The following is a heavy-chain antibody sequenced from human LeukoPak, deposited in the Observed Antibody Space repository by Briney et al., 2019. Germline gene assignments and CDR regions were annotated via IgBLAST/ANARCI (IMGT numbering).Heavy chain of an antibody. V-gene: IGHV5-51*01. J-gene: IGHJ4*02. CDR3: ARRDGYDSTTFDY. CDR2: IYPGDSDT. CDR1: GYSFSSYW. D-gene: IGHD5-24*01. Sequence: GESLKISCKGPGYSFSSYWIGWVRQMPGKGLEWMGIIYPGDSDTRYSPSFQGKVTISADKSISTAYLQWSILKASDTAMYYCARRDGYDSTTFDYWGQGTLVTVSS.